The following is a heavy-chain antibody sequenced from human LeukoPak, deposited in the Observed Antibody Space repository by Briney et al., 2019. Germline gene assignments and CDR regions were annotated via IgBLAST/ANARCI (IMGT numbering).Heavy chain of an antibody. CDR2: TYYRSKWYN. CDR3: ARDEDGYNYGFDP. CDR1: GDSVSSNSAV. Sequence: SQTLSLTCAISGDSVSSNSAVWNWIRPSPSSGLEWLGRTYYRSKWYNDYAVSVKSRITINPDTSKNRFSLQLNSVTPEDTAVYYCARDEDGYNYGFDPWGQGTLVTVSS. D-gene: IGHD5-24*01. V-gene: IGHV6-1*01. J-gene: IGHJ5*02.